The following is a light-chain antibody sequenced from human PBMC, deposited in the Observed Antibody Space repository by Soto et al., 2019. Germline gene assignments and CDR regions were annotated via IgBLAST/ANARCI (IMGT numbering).Light chain of an antibody. CDR2: GAS. CDR3: QQYDTSPHT. V-gene: IGKV3-20*01. J-gene: IGKJ2*01. Sequence: EIVLTQSPGTLSLSPGESATLSCRASQSVSSSQVAWYQQKPGQAPRLLIYGASRRATGIPDRFSGVGSETDFTLTISRLEPEDFAVYYCQQYDTSPHTFGQGTKLEIK. CDR1: QSVSSSQ.